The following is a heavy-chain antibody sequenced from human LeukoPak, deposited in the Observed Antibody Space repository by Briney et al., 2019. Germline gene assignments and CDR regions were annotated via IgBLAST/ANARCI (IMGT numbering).Heavy chain of an antibody. J-gene: IGHJ4*02. CDR3: ARASHTDIVVVPAATWYYFDY. V-gene: IGHV1-18*01. CDR2: ISAYNGNT. D-gene: IGHD2-2*01. Sequence: ASVKVSCKASGYTFTSYGISWVRQAPGQGLEWMEWISAYNGNTNYAQKLQGRVTMTTDTSTSTAYMELRSLRSDDTAVYYCARASHTDIVVVPAATWYYFDYWGQGTLVTVSS. CDR1: GYTFTSYG.